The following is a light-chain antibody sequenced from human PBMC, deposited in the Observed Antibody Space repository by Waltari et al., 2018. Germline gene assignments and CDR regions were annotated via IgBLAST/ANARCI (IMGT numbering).Light chain of an antibody. CDR1: QSINSY. V-gene: IGKV3-11*01. J-gene: IGKJ5*01. CDR3: QQRYNWPLT. CDR2: DAS. Sequence: EIVLTQSPATLSLSPGERATLSCRASQSINSYLACYQQKPGQAPRLLIYDASNRATGVPARFSGSGSGSDFTLTISSLDPEDFAVYYCQQRYNWPLTFGQGTRLEIK.